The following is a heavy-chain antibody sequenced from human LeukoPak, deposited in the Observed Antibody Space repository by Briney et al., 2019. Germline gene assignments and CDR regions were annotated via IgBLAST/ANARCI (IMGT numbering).Heavy chain of an antibody. J-gene: IGHJ5*02. V-gene: IGHV3-30*14. Sequence: GSLRLSCAASGFTFTNYPIHWVRQAPGKGLEWVTVISYDGSNKYYADSVKGRFTISRDNSKNTLYLQMNSLRAEDTAVYYCARVHYDSSGYYYGMNWFDPWGQGTLVTVSS. D-gene: IGHD3-22*01. CDR3: ARVHYDSSGYYYGMNWFDP. CDR2: ISYDGSNK. CDR1: GFTFTNYP.